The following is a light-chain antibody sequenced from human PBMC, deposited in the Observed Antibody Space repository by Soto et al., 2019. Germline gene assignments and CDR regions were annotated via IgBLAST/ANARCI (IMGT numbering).Light chain of an antibody. CDR1: SSDVGGYNY. CDR2: EVT. Sequence: QSALTQPRSVSGSPGQSVTISCTGTSSDVGGYNYVSWYQEQPGKAPKLMIHEVTKRPSGVPDRFSGSKSGNTASLTVSGLQAEDEADYYCSSFAGSNIWVFGGGTKLTVL. CDR3: SSFAGSNIWV. J-gene: IGLJ3*02. V-gene: IGLV2-11*01.